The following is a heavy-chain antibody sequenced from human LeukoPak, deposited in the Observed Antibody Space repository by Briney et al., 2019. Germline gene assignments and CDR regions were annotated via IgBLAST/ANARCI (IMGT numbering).Heavy chain of an antibody. CDR3: ARGLRGVVVPAAMGDY. J-gene: IGHJ4*02. CDR1: GFPLSSYA. CDR2: TSSSDAGT. Sequence: GGSLRLSCAAFGFPLSSYAMSWVRQAPGKGLEWVSATSSSDAGTYHADSVRGRFTISRDNSKNTLYLQMNSLRAEDTAVYYCARGLRGVVVPAAMGDYWGQGTLVTVSS. D-gene: IGHD2-2*01. V-gene: IGHV3-23*01.